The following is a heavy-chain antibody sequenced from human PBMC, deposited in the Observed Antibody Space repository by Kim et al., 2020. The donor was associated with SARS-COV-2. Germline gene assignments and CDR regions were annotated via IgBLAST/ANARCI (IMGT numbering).Heavy chain of an antibody. Sequence: GGSLRLSCAVSGFTFSDSPMHWVRQASGKGLEWVARITNKANSYATAYAASLKGRFTISRDDSKNTAYLQMNSLKTEDTAVYYCTKRDANRFDPWGQGTLVTVSS. CDR3: TKRDANRFDP. J-gene: IGHJ5*02. CDR1: GFTFSDSP. V-gene: IGHV3-73*01. CDR2: ITNKANSYAT.